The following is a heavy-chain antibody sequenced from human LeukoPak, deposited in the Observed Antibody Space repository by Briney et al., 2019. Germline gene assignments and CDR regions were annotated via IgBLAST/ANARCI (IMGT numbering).Heavy chain of an antibody. CDR1: GYTFTGYY. CDR2: INPNSGGT. D-gene: IGHD3-10*01. V-gene: IGHV1-2*02. CDR3: ARDSIPWGPGSYYNPLDP. Sequence: ASVKVSCKASGYTFTGYYMHWVRQAPGQGLEWMGWINPNSGGTNYAQKFQGRVTMTRDTSISTAYMELSRLRSDDTAVYYCARDSIPWGPGSYYNPLDPWGQGTLVTVSS. J-gene: IGHJ5*02.